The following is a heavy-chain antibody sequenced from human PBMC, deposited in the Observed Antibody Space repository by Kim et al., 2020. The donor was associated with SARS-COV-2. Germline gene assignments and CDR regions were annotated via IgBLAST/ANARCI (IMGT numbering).Heavy chain of an antibody. Sequence: GGSLRLSCAASGFTFSSYSMNWVRQAPGKGLEWVSSISSSSSYIYYADSVKGRFTISRDNAKNSLYLQMNSLRAEDTAVYYCARGPGPPDRWLSYGGYYYYGMDVWGQGTTVTVSS. CDR1: GFTFSSYS. CDR2: ISSSSSYI. CDR3: ARGPGPPDRWLSYGGYYYYGMDV. V-gene: IGHV3-21*01. D-gene: IGHD4-17*01. J-gene: IGHJ6*02.